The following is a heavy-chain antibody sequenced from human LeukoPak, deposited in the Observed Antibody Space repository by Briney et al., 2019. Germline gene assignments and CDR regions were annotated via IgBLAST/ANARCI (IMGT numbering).Heavy chain of an antibody. J-gene: IGHJ6*03. CDR2: INPSGGGT. D-gene: IGHD3-9*01. CDR3: ARTHVILTGYYPPYYYYYMDV. Sequence: ASVKVSCKASGFTFTGFYMHWVRQAPGQGLEWMGWINPSGGGTSYAQNIQGRVTMTRDTPMSTAYLELNRLRSDHTAVYSFARTHVILTGYYPPYYYYYMDVWGKGTTVTVSS. CDR1: GFTFTGFY. V-gene: IGHV1-2*02.